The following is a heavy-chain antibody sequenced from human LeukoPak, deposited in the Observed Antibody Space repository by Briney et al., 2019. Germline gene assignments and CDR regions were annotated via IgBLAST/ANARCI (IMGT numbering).Heavy chain of an antibody. Sequence: SETLSLTCTVSGASVSSASYWTWTRQPPGKGVEWIAHIYNGVNTNYNPSLKSRVTISVDTSKNQFSLRLNSVTAADTAVYYCARSRAFNSGAFDPWGQGSLVTVSS. J-gene: IGHJ5*02. CDR3: ARSRAFNSGAFDP. V-gene: IGHV4-61*01. CDR1: GASVSSASY. CDR2: IYNGVNT. D-gene: IGHD1-26*01.